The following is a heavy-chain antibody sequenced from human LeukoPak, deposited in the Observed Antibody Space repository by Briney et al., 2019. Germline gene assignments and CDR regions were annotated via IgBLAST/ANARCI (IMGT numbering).Heavy chain of an antibody. J-gene: IGHJ4*02. V-gene: IGHV4-39*01. CDR1: GGSISSSSYY. CDR3: ARRGYDFWSGYYTFDY. Sequence: SETLSLTCTVSGGSISSSSYYWGRIRQPPGKGLEWIGSIYYSGSTYYNPSLKSRVTISVDTSKNQFSLKLSSVTAADTAVYYCARRGYDFWSGYYTFDYWGQGTLVTVSS. CDR2: IYYSGST. D-gene: IGHD3-3*01.